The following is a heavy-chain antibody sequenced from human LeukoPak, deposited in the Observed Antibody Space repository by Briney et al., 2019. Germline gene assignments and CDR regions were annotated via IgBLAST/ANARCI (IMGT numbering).Heavy chain of an antibody. D-gene: IGHD2-15*01. CDR2: ISYSGST. Sequence: SETLSLTCTVSGGSINNYYWSWIRQTPGRGLEWIGSISYSGSTFYNAALERRVTITLGAPNNQFALKLSCVTAADKAGYYCWSTCYNQYLKSRLTISIDRSKNQFSMKLRDVSAADTEVSYCARHGQVATMQRYYFDYWRQGTQLSVSS. V-gene: IGHV4-59*05. CDR3: WSTCYNQYLKSRLTISIDRSKNQFSMKLRDVSAADTEVSYCARHGQVATMQRYYFDY. J-gene: IGHJ4*02. CDR1: GGSINNYY.